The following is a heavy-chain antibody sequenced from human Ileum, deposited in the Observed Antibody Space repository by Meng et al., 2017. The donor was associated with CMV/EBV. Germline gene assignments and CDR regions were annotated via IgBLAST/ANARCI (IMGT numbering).Heavy chain of an antibody. Sequence: SVKVSCKASGGTFSSYAISWVRQAPGQGLEWMGGIISIFGTANYAQKFQGRVTITTDESTSTAYMELSSLRYEDTAVYYCARATTVICSRGLDVWGQGTMVTVSS. V-gene: IGHV1-69*05. CDR2: IISIFGTA. D-gene: IGHD6-19*01. CDR1: GGTFSSYA. J-gene: IGHJ6*02. CDR3: ARATTVICSRGLDV.